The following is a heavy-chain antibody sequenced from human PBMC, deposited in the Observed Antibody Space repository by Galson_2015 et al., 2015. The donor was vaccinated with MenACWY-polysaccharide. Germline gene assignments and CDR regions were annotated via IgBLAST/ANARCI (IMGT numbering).Heavy chain of an antibody. CDR1: GFSFNTYW. CDR3: TKAGAKYCSGSSCYFNWFDP. J-gene: IGHJ5*02. V-gene: IGHV3-74*01. CDR2: INADGSAT. D-gene: IGHD2-15*01. Sequence: SLRLSCAASGFSFNTYWMHWVRHAPGKGLVWVSRINADGSATGYEDSVRGRFTISRDNAKNTLYLEMNSLRAEDTAVYYCTKAGAKYCSGSSCYFNWFDPWGQGTLVTVSS.